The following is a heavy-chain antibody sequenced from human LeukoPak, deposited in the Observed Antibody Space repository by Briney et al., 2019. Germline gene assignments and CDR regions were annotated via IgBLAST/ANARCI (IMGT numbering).Heavy chain of an antibody. D-gene: IGHD5-24*01. J-gene: IGHJ4*02. CDR2: INTNTGNP. Sequence: ASVKVSCKASGNTFTRHALNWVRQAPGQGLEWMGWINTNTGNPTYAQGLTGRFVFSLDTSVTTAYLQISSLKAEDTAVYYCASHNFLSIRDDYNYYFDYWGQGTLVSVSS. CDR1: GNTFTRHA. V-gene: IGHV7-4-1*02. CDR3: ASHNFLSIRDDYNYYFDY.